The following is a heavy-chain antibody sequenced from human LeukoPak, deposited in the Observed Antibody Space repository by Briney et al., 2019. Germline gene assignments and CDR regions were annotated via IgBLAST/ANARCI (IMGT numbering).Heavy chain of an antibody. CDR2: IYSGGST. J-gene: IGHJ6*02. CDR1: GFTVSSNY. Sequence: GGSLRLSCAASGFTVSSNYMSWVRQAPGKGLEWVSVIYSGGSTYYADTVKGRFTISRDNSKNTLYLQMNSLRAEDTAVYYCARDKGIGIYYGDPGMDVWGQGTTVTVSS. D-gene: IGHD4-17*01. CDR3: ARDKGIGIYYGDPGMDV. V-gene: IGHV3-66*01.